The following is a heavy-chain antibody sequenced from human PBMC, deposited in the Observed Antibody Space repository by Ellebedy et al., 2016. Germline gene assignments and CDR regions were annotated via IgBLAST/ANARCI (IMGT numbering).Heavy chain of an antibody. V-gene: IGHV4-38-2*02. CDR3: AGPLGDCSSTSCSMDV. CDR2: IYHSGST. CDR1: GYSFSSGYY. Sequence: SETLSLXXTVSGYSFSSGYYWGWIRQPPGKGLEWIGSIYHSGSTYYNPSLKSRVTISVDTSKNQFSLKLSSVTAADTAVYYCAGPLGDCSSTSCSMDVWGKGTTVTVSS. D-gene: IGHD2-2*01. J-gene: IGHJ6*03.